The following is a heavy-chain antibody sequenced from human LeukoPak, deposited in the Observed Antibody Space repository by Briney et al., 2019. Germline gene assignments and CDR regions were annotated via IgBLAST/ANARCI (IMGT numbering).Heavy chain of an antibody. CDR2: VIPVFGTS. J-gene: IGHJ4*02. V-gene: IGHV1-69*13. CDR3: ARSRTPYPNYYFDD. D-gene: IGHD4/OR15-4a*01. CDR1: GGSFSTYS. Sequence: GASVKVSCKASGGSFSTYSTSWVRQAPGHGLEWMGGVIPVFGTSVYAQKFQDRVTITADESTSTAYMELRSLTSDDTAVYYCARSRTPYPNYYFDDWGQGTLVTVSS.